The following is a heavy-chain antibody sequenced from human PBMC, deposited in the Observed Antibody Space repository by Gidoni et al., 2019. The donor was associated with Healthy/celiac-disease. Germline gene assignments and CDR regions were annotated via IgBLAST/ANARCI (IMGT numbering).Heavy chain of an antibody. CDR3: ARIPRGFGYFDD. CDR2: IDWDDDK. J-gene: IGHJ4*02. Sequence: QFPLWESGPALLKPPQPLTLTCTSPVFSLSTSGLCVSCNRQPPGKALEWLALIDWDDDKYYSTSLKTRLTISKDTAKNQVGLTMNNMDPEDTATYYWARIPRGFGYFDDWGQGTLVTVSS. D-gene: IGHD3-10*01. V-gene: IGHV2-70*01. CDR1: VFSLSTSGLC.